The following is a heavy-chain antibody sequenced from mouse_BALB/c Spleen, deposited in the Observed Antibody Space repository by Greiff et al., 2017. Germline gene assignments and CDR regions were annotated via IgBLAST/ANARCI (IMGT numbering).Heavy chain of an antibody. CDR1: GFTFSDYY. J-gene: IGHJ3*01. CDR2: ISDGGSYT. V-gene: IGHV5-4*02. CDR3: ARGNWDVGWFAY. D-gene: IGHD4-1*02. Sequence: GQGVESGGGLVKPGGSLKLSCAASGFTFSDYYMYWVRQTPEKRLEWVATISDGGSYTYYPDSVKGRFTISRDNAKNNLYLQMSSLKSEDTAMYYCARGNWDVGWFAYWGQGTLVTVSA.